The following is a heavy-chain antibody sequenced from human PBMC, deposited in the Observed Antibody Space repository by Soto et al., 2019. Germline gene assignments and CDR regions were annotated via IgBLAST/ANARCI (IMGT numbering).Heavy chain of an antibody. CDR2: IIHSEST. J-gene: IGHJ6*02. V-gene: IGHV4-34*12. CDR1: GGSFSAYY. CDR3: ARQRPTDGRWEFANYYGMDV. D-gene: IGHD1-26*01. Sequence: SETLSLTCAVYGGSFSAYYWSWVRQPPGKGLEWIGEIIHSESTKYNPSLKSRVTISVDTSKNQFSLKLSSATAADTAVYYCARQRPTDGRWEFANYYGMDVWGQGTTVTVSS.